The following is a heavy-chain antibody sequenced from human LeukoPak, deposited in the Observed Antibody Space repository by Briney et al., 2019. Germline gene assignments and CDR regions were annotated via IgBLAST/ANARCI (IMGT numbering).Heavy chain of an antibody. J-gene: IGHJ6*03. D-gene: IGHD2-8*01. CDR2: IYYSGST. Sequence: SQTLSLTCTVSGGSISSCDYYWSWIRPPPGKALEGFGYIYYSGSTYYNPSLKSRVTISVDTSKNQFSLKLSSVTAADTAVYYCARFNGYYYYYMDVWGKGTTVTVSS. CDR3: ARFNGYYYYYMDV. CDR1: GGSISSCDYY. V-gene: IGHV4-30-4*08.